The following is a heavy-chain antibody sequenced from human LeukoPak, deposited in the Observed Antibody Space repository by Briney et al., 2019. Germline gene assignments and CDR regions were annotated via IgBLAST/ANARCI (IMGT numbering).Heavy chain of an antibody. J-gene: IGHJ4*02. D-gene: IGHD2-15*01. CDR2: INSDGSST. CDR3: ATSTYCSGGSCYSRTFQY. Sequence: PGGSLRLSCAASGFTFSSYWMHWVRQAPGKGLVWVSRINSDGSSTNYADSVKGRFTISRDNAKNTLYLQMNSLRAEDTAAYYCATSTYCSGGSCYSRTFQYWGQGTLVTVSS. CDR1: GFTFSSYW. V-gene: IGHV3-74*01.